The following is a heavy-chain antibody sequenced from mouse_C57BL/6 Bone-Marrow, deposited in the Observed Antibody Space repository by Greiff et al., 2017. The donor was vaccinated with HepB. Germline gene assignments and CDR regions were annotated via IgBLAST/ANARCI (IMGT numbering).Heavy chain of an antibody. D-gene: IGHD2-2*01. J-gene: IGHJ4*01. CDR3: ARCLLWLRRRFYAMDY. CDR2: ILPGSGST. V-gene: IGHV1-9*01. CDR1: GYTFTGYW. Sequence: VKLQESGAELMKPGASVKLSCKATGYTFTGYWIEWVKQRPGHGLEWIGEILPGSGSTNYNEKFKGKATFTADTSSNTAYMQLSSLTTEDSAIYYCARCLLWLRRRFYAMDYWGQGTSVTVSS.